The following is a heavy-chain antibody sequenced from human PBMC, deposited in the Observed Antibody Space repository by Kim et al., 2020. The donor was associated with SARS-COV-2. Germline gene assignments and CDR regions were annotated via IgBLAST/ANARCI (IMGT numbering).Heavy chain of an antibody. J-gene: IGHJ4*02. V-gene: IGHV4-31*02. D-gene: IGHD6-13*01. Sequence: YSNPSLKSRVNISGDTSKNQFSLKLSSVTAADTAVYYWARVSVAAALDDWGQGTLVTVSS. CDR3: ARVSVAAALDD.